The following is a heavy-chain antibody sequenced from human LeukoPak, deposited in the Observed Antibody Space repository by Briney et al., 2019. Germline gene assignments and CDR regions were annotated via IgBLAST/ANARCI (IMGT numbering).Heavy chain of an antibody. V-gene: IGHV4-59*08. CDR2: IYDSGST. CDR3: ARLPGIAAV. Sequence: PSETLSLTCTVSGGSTSRYYWSWIRQPPGKSLEWIGYIYDSGSTAYNPSLKSRVTISIATSNNRFSLNLTSVTAADTAVYYCARLPGIAAVWGQGTLVIVSS. D-gene: IGHD6-13*01. CDR1: GGSTSRYY. J-gene: IGHJ1*01.